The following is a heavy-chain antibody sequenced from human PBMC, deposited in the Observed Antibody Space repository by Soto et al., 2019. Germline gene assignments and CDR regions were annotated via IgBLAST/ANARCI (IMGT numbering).Heavy chain of an antibody. CDR1: GFNFISYG. J-gene: IGHJ4*02. CDR3: ARDQTDSGGYSDS. CDR2: IWNDGSNE. Sequence: WGSLSLSCEASGFNFISYGIHWVRQAPGKGLEWVAIIWNDGSNEYYADSVKGRFTVSRDNSKNTVYLQVSKLRAEDTAVYFCARDQTDSGGYSDSWGQGTLVTVSS. D-gene: IGHD3-22*01. V-gene: IGHV3-33*01.